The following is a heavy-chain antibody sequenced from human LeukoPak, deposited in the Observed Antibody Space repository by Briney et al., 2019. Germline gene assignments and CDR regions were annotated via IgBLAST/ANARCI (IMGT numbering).Heavy chain of an antibody. CDR1: GFTFSSYA. D-gene: IGHD6-19*01. CDR3: VKDRHYSSSIMGI. CDR2: ISGSGGST. J-gene: IGHJ4*02. Sequence: GGSLRLSCAASGFTFSSYAMSWVRQAPGKGLEWVSAISGSGGSTYYADSVKGRFTISRDNSKNTLYLQMNSLRAEDTAMYYCVKDRHYSSSIMGIWGQGTLVTVSS. V-gene: IGHV3-23*01.